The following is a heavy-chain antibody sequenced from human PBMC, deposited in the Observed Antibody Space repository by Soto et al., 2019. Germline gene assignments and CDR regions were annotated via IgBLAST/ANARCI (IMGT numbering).Heavy chain of an antibody. D-gene: IGHD1-7*01. CDR1: GGSFTSNNW. J-gene: IGHJ4*02. Sequence: QVQLQESGPGLVKPSGTLSLTCAVSGGSFTSNNWWTWVRQPPGQGLEWIGEIYRTGSTNYNPSPKSRVTISLGKSENQCALKVTSLTDADTAVYYCASRDPGTSVDYWGQGTLVTVSS. CDR2: IYRTGST. CDR3: ASRDPGTSVDY. V-gene: IGHV4-4*02.